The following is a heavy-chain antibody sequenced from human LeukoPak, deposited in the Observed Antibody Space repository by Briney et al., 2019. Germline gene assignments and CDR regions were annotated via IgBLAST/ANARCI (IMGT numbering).Heavy chain of an antibody. CDR2: ISYDGSNR. CDR3: AKFWGGLDY. J-gene: IGHJ4*02. Sequence: PGRSLRLSCAASGFTFSSYAMHWVRQAPGKGLEWVALISYDGSNRYYADSVTGRFTISRDNSKFTLYLQMNSLRAEDTAVYYCAKFWGGLDYWGQGTLVTVSS. CDR1: GFTFSSYA. D-gene: IGHD3-16*01. V-gene: IGHV3-30*04.